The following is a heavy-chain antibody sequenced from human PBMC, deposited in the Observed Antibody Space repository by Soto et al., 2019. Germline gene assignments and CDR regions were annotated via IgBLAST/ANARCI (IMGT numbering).Heavy chain of an antibody. CDR3: ASSPPTTWYYDFWSGYGLGMDV. CDR2: IIPIFGTA. J-gene: IGHJ6*02. V-gene: IGHV1-69*13. Sequence: GASVKVSCKASGGTFSSYAISWVRQAPGQGLEWMGGIIPIFGTANYAQKFQGRVTITADESASTAYMELSSLRSEDTAVYYCASSPPTTWYYDFWSGYGLGMDVWGQGTTVTVS. CDR1: GGTFSSYA. D-gene: IGHD3-3*01.